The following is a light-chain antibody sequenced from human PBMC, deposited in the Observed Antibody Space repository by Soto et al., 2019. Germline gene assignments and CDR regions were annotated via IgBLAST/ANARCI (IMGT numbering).Light chain of an antibody. V-gene: IGLV3-1*01. J-gene: IGLJ3*02. CDR1: KLGDKY. CDR3: QAWDSSTHGV. CDR2: QDS. Sequence: SYELTQPPSVSVSPGQTASITCSGDKLGDKYACWYQQKPGQSPVLVIYQDSKRPSGIPERFSGSNSGNTATLTISGTQAMDEADYYCQAWDSSTHGVFGGGTKVTVL.